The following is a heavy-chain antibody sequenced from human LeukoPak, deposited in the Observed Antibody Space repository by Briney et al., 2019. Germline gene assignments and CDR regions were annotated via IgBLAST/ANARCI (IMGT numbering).Heavy chain of an antibody. CDR1: GFTFSSYG. CDR3: VCSGWSID. Sequence: PGGSLRLSCAASGFTFSSYGMHWVRQAPGKGLEWVAVISYDGSNKYYADSVKGRFTISRDNSKNTLYLQMNSLRAEDTAVYYCVCSGWSIDWGQGTLVTVSS. CDR2: ISYDGSNK. J-gene: IGHJ4*02. V-gene: IGHV3-30*03. D-gene: IGHD6-19*01.